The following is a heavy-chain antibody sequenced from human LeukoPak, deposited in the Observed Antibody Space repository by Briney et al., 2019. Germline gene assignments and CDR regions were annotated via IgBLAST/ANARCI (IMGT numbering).Heavy chain of an antibody. D-gene: IGHD3-3*01. CDR3: ARDRRFGDFWSGYYKKSDHYGMDV. CDR2: INPSGGST. CDR1: GYTFTRYY. V-gene: IGHV1-46*01. Sequence: ASVKVSCKSSGYTFTRYYMQWVRQAPGQGLEWMGIINPSGGSTSYAQKFQGRVTMTRDTSTSTVYMELSSLKSEDTAVYYCARDRRFGDFWSGYYKKSDHYGMDVWGQGTTVTVSS. J-gene: IGHJ6*02.